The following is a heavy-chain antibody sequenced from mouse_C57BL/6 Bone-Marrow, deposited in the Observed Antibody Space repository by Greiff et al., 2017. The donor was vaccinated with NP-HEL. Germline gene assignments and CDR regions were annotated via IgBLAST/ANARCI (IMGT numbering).Heavy chain of an antibody. CDR1: GFTFSDYY. CDR2: ISNGGGST. CDR3: ARRGSNTGAMDY. Sequence: EVMLVESGGGLVQPGGSLKLSCAASGFTFSDYYMYWVRQTPEKRLEWVAYISNGGGSTYYPDTVKGRFTISRDNAKNTLYLQMSRLKSEDTAMYYCARRGSNTGAMDYWGQGTSVTVSS. D-gene: IGHD2-5*01. V-gene: IGHV5-12*01. J-gene: IGHJ4*01.